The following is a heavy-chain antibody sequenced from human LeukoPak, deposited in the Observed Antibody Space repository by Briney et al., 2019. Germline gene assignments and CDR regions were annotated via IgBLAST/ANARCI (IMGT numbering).Heavy chain of an antibody. CDR1: GGTFSSNI. J-gene: IGHJ3*01. CDR2: IIPAFGAA. D-gene: IGHD6-13*01. Sequence: SVKVSCQASGGTFSSNIIAWVRQAQGEGLEWMGGIIPAFGAARHSQTFQGRVTISADESTKTAYMELRSLTSDDTAVYYCARAAAGGPLNALHSWGPGTVVTVSS. V-gene: IGHV1-69*13. CDR3: ARAAAGGPLNALHS.